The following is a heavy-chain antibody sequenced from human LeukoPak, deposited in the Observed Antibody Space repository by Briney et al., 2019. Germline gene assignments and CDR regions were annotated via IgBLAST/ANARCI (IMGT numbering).Heavy chain of an antibody. V-gene: IGHV4-34*01. CDR2: INHSGIT. Sequence: SETLSLTCAVYGRSFSGYYWTWIRQTPGKGLEWIGEINHSGITDYNPSLRSRVTISVDTSKNHFSLKLSSVTAADTAVYYCARVDSTYGYAGGNYFDSWGQGTLVTVSS. CDR3: ARVDSTYGYAGGNYFDS. J-gene: IGHJ4*02. D-gene: IGHD5-18*01. CDR1: GRSFSGYY.